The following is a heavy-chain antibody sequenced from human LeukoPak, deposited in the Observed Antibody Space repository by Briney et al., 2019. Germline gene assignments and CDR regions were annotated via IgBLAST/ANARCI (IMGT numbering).Heavy chain of an antibody. J-gene: IGHJ4*02. CDR3: ARRAPYSYEWSTLDY. V-gene: IGHV4-59*08. D-gene: IGHD5-18*01. CDR1: GGSISSYY. CDR2: IYYSGST. Sequence: SETLSLTCTVSGGSISSYYWSWIRQPPGKGLEWIGYIYYSGSTNYNPPLKSRVTISVDTSKNQFSLKLSSVTAADTAVYYCARRAPYSYEWSTLDYWGQGTLVTVSS.